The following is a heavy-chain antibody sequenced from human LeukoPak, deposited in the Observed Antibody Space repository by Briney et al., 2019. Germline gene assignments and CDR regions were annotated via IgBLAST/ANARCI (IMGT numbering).Heavy chain of an antibody. J-gene: IGHJ4*02. CDR3: AREGSDPLGERPTDFDY. V-gene: IGHV4-59*12. CDR2: IYYSGST. D-gene: IGHD1-1*01. Sequence: PSETLSLTCTVSGGSISSYYRSWIRQPPGKGLEWIAYIYYSGSTNYNPSLKSRVTISVDTSKNQFSLKLSSVTAADTAVYYCAREGSDPLGERPTDFDYWGQGTLVTVSS. CDR1: GGSISSYY.